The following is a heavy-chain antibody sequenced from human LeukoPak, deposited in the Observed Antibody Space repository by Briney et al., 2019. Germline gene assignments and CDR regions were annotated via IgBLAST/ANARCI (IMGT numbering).Heavy chain of an antibody. D-gene: IGHD4-17*01. CDR2: ISYSGST. CDR1: GGSISSSSDY. Sequence: SETLSLTCTVSGGSISSSSDYGGWIRHPPGKGLEWIGSISYSGSTYYKPSLKSRVTISVDTSKNQFSLKLTSVTAADTAVYYCATHHGDRKFDCWGQGTLVTASS. CDR3: ATHHGDRKFDC. V-gene: IGHV4-39*01. J-gene: IGHJ4*02.